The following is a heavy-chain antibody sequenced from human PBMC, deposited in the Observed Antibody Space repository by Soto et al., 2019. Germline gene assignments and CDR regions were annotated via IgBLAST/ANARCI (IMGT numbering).Heavy chain of an antibody. V-gene: IGHV3-48*01. D-gene: IGHD3-3*01. Sequence: GGSLSLSCAASGFTFSSYSMNWVRQAPGKGLEWVSYISSSSSTIYYADSVKGRFTISRDNAKNSLYLQMNSLRAEDTAVYYCARDRRIFGVVGNWFDPWGQGTLVTVSS. CDR2: ISSSSSTI. CDR3: ARDRRIFGVVGNWFDP. J-gene: IGHJ5*02. CDR1: GFTFSSYS.